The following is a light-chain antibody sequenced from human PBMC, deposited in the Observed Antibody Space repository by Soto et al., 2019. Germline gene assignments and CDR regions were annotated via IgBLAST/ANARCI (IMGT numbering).Light chain of an antibody. CDR2: ATS. Sequence: IRMTQSPSSFSSSTGYRFAVTCLASQDISNLLAWYQQKPGKAPTLLIYATSNLQRGVPSRFSGSGSGTDFTLTISGLQPEDFATYYCQQASSFPRTFGQGTK. CDR1: QDISNL. V-gene: IGKV1-12*01. CDR3: QQASSFPRT. J-gene: IGKJ1*01.